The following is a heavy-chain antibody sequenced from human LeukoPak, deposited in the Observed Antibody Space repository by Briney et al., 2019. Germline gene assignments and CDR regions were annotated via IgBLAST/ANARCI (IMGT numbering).Heavy chain of an antibody. J-gene: IGHJ4*02. CDR1: GYTLTELS. Sequence: ASVKVSRKVSGYTLTELSMHWVRQAPGKGLEWMGGFDPEDGETIYAQKFQGRVTMTEDTSTDTAYMELSSLRSEDTAVYYCATVAAAGYYGSGSYPYDYWGQGTLVTVSS. D-gene: IGHD3-10*01. CDR2: FDPEDGET. V-gene: IGHV1-24*01. CDR3: ATVAAAGYYGSGSYPYDY.